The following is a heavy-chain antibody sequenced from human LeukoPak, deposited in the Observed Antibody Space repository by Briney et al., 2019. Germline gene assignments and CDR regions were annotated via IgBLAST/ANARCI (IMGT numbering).Heavy chain of an antibody. CDR1: GGSISSGDYY. J-gene: IGHJ4*02. D-gene: IGHD6-13*01. CDR3: AAQGQLGYFGY. V-gene: IGHV4-30-4*01. Sequence: SSETLSLTCTVSGGSISSGDYYWSWIRQPPGKGLEWIGYIYYSGSTYYNPSLKSRVTISVDTSKNQFSLKLSSVTAADTAVYYCAAQGQLGYFGYWGQGTLVTVSS. CDR2: IYYSGST.